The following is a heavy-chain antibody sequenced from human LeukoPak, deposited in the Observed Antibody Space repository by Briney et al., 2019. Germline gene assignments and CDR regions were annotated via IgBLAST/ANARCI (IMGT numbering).Heavy chain of an antibody. CDR2: ISPSGDRT. D-gene: IGHD3-22*01. J-gene: IGHJ4*02. V-gene: IGHV3-23*01. CDR3: AIMHGYYDGSGYWVQ. CDR1: GYTFGSYG. Sequence: GGSLRLSCAASGYTFGSYGMSWVRQAPGKGLEWVSFISPSGDRTSNADSVEGRFTISRDNPRDTLYLQMNSLRDEDTAGYYCAIMHGYYDGSGYWVQWGQGTLVTVSS.